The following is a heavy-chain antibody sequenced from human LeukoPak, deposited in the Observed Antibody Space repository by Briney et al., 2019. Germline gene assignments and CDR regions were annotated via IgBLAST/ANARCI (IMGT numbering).Heavy chain of an antibody. CDR1: GGTFSSYA. V-gene: IGHV1-69*13. D-gene: IGHD1-7*01. J-gene: IGHJ5*02. Sequence: SVKVSCKASGGTFSSYAISWVRQAPGQGLEWMGGIIPIFGTANYAQKFQGRVTITADESTSTAYMELSSLRSEDTAVYYCARDPWAGTRYTSQNWLDPWGQGTLVTVSS. CDR2: IIPIFGTA. CDR3: ARDPWAGTRYTSQNWLDP.